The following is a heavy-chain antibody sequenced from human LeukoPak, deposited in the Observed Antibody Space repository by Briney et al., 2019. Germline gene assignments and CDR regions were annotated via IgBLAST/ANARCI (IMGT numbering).Heavy chain of an antibody. Sequence: GGSLRLSCAASGFTFSSYWMSWVRQAPGKGLEWVAYINQDGSKKYYVDSVKGRFTISRDNAKNSLYLQMNSLRAEDTAVYYCARDLSIAAAGTLFDYWGQGTLVTVSS. V-gene: IGHV3-7*01. J-gene: IGHJ4*02. CDR3: ARDLSIAAAGTLFDY. CDR2: INQDGSKK. D-gene: IGHD6-13*01. CDR1: GFTFSSYW.